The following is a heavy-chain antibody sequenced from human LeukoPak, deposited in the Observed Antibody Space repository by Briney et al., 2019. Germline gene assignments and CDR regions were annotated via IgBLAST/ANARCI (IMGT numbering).Heavy chain of an antibody. J-gene: IGHJ4*02. CDR1: GFPFSDYY. D-gene: IGHD1-26*01. Sequence: GGSLRLSCEASGFPFSDYYMSWIRQAPGKGLEWVSYISSSGSTIYYADSVKGRFTISRDNSKNTLYLQMNSLRAEDTAVYYCANGVGATIFDYWGQGTLVTVSS. CDR2: ISSSGSTI. V-gene: IGHV3-11*01. CDR3: ANGVGATIFDY.